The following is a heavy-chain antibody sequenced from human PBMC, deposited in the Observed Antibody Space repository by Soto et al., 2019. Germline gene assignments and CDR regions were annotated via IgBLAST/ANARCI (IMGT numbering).Heavy chain of an antibody. CDR3: ARAASSGTYLRVSYFDY. J-gene: IGHJ4*02. Sequence: SETLSLTCTVSGGSISSYNWIWIRQSPGKGLECIGYIHYSGSTNYNPSLKSRVTISVDRSKNQFSLKVSSVTAADTALYFCARAASSGTYLRVSYFDYSGQGTLVTVSS. CDR2: IHYSGST. CDR1: GGSISSYN. D-gene: IGHD1-26*01. V-gene: IGHV4-59*01.